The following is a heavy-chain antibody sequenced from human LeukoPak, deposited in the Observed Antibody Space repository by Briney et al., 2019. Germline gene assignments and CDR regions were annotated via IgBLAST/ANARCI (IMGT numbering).Heavy chain of an antibody. V-gene: IGHV3-23*01. CDR1: GFTFSILD. J-gene: IGHJ4*02. Sequence: GGSLRLSCAASGFTFSILDMSWVRQAPGKGLEWVSAISGNGGRTYYADSVKGRFTIPRDNSKNTLYLQMNSLRAEDTAVYYCAKDTDRVTIFGVAFDYWGQGTLVTVSS. CDR2: ISGNGGRT. D-gene: IGHD3-3*01. CDR3: AKDTDRVTIFGVAFDY.